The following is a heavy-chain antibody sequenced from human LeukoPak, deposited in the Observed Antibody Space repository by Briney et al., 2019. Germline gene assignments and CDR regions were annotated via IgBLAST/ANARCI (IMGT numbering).Heavy chain of an antibody. D-gene: IGHD2-8*02. CDR2: ISSSSSTI. Sequence: GGSLRLSCAASGFTLSIYSMNWVRQAPGKGLEWVSYISSSSSTIYYADSVKGRFTISRDNAKNSLYLQMNSLRDEDTAVYYCARDLRNIGYCTGGVCSGSFDYWGQGTLVTVSS. CDR3: ARDLRNIGYCTGGVCSGSFDY. CDR1: GFTLSIYS. V-gene: IGHV3-48*02. J-gene: IGHJ4*02.